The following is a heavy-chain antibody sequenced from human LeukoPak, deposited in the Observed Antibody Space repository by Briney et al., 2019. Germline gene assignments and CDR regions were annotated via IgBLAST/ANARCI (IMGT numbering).Heavy chain of an antibody. CDR3: ARAGYYYDSSGYPPDY. V-gene: IGHV3-11*06. CDR1: GFTFNDSY. Sequence: GGSLRLSCAASGFTFNDSYMSWIRQAPGKGLEWLSYISSHSISTNYADSVKGRFTSSRDNAKNSLYLQMNSLRAEDTAVYYCARAGYYYDSSGYPPDYWGQGTLVTVSS. CDR2: ISSHSIST. D-gene: IGHD3-22*01. J-gene: IGHJ4*02.